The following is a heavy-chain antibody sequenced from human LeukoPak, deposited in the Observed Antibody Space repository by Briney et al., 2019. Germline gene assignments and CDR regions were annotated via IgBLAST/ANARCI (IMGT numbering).Heavy chain of an antibody. CDR1: GGSISSYY. Sequence: PSETLSLTCTVSGGSISSYYWGWIRQPPGKGLEWIGYIYYSGSTNYNPSLKSRVTISVDTSKNQFSLKLSSVTAADTAVYYCAREDDSSGYLYYFDYWGQGTLVTVSS. CDR3: AREDDSSGYLYYFDY. J-gene: IGHJ4*02. CDR2: IYYSGST. V-gene: IGHV4-59*01. D-gene: IGHD3-22*01.